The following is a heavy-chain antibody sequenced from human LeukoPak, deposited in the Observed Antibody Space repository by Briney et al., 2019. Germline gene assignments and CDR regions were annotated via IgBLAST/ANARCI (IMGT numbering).Heavy chain of an antibody. Sequence: ASVKLCCKASGYTFTSYDINWVREATGQGLEWMGWMNTNSGNTGYAQKFQGRVTLTRNTSISTACMELSSRGPEDTAWFYWAKVPGGRYGADFDYWGQGTLVTVSS. D-gene: IGHD3-10*01. CDR1: GYTFTSYD. CDR3: AKVPGGRYGADFDY. J-gene: IGHJ4*02. V-gene: IGHV1-8*01. CDR2: MNTNSGNT.